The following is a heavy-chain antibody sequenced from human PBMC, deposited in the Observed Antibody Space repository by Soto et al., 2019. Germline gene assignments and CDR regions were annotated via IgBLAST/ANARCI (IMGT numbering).Heavy chain of an antibody. CDR1: GFSFSTYG. J-gene: IGHJ6*01. Sequence: QVQLVESGGGVVRPGRSLRLACEASGFSFSTYGMHWVRQAPGKGLQWVAVIWYDGTNTYYADSVKGRFTISRDNSKDTXYLEMNNLRAEXXXXXXXXXXXXXXXXXDHY. D-gene: IGHD2-21*02. CDR3: XXXXXXXXXXDHY. CDR2: IWYDGTNT. V-gene: IGHV3-33*01.